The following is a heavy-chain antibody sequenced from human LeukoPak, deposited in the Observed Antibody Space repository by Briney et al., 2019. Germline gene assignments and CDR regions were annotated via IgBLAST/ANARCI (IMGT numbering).Heavy chain of an antibody. CDR3: ARHKGRYYDSSGYYYVWHDGFDI. CDR2: IYPGDSDT. CDR1: GYSFTNYW. Sequence: GESLKISCKGSGYSFTNYWIGWVRQMPGKGLEWMGIIYPGDSDTRYSPSFQGQVTISADKSISTAYLQWSSLKASDTAMYYCARHKGRYYDSSGYYYVWHDGFDIWGQGTMVTVSS. V-gene: IGHV5-51*01. J-gene: IGHJ3*02. D-gene: IGHD3-22*01.